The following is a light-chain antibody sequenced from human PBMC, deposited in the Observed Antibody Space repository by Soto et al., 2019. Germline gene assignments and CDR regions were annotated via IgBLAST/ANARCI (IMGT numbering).Light chain of an antibody. Sequence: AIQMTQSPSSLSASVGDRVTITCRASQGIRNDLGWYQQKPGKAPKLLIYAASRLQSGVPSRFSGSGSGADFTLTISSLQPEDFATYYCLRDYNYPSTFGQGTKLEIK. CDR3: LRDYNYPST. CDR2: AAS. V-gene: IGKV1-6*01. J-gene: IGKJ2*01. CDR1: QGIRND.